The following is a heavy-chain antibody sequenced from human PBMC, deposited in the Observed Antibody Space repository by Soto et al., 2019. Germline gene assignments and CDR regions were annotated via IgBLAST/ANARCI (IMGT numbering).Heavy chain of an antibody. J-gene: IGHJ4*02. V-gene: IGHV3-23*01. D-gene: IGHD2-15*01. CDR1: GFTFSSNA. CDR2: ISGSAGVT. Sequence: PGGSLRLSCTASGFTFSSNAMSWVRQAPGKGREWVSSISGSAGVTYYADSVKGRFTISRDNSKNALYLQMNSLRAEDTAVYYCAKDWVSGSSPYWGQGTLVTVSS. CDR3: AKDWVSGSSPY.